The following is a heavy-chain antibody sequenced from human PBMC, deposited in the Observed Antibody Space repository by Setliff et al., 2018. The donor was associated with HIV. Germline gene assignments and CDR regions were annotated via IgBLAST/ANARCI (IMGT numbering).Heavy chain of an antibody. V-gene: IGHV4-31*11. CDR2: IYYSGRT. J-gene: IGHJ4*02. CDR3: ARGKDPGLYFDN. CDR1: GDSITRGGYY. D-gene: IGHD2-15*01. Sequence: SETLSLTCAVSGDSITRGGYYWSWISQFAGKGLEWIADIYYSGRTNYNPSLKSRLTVSIDTSKNHLSLKLTSMTAADTAMYFCARGKDPGLYFDNWRQVMLVTVSS.